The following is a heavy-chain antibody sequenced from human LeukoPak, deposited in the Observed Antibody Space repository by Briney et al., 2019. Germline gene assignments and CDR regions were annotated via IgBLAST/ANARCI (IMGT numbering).Heavy chain of an antibody. D-gene: IGHD3-10*02. CDR2: ISSSSSYI. CDR3: AELGITMIGGV. Sequence: GGSLRLSCAASGFSVSNNDMSWVRQAPGKGLEWVSSISSSSSYIYYADSVKGRFTISRDNAKNSLYLQMNSLRAEDTAVYYCAELGITMIGGVWGKGTTVTISS. J-gene: IGHJ6*04. CDR1: GFSVSNND. V-gene: IGHV3-21*01.